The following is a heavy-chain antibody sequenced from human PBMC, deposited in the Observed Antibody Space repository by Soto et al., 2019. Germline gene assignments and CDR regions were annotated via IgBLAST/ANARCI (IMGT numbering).Heavy chain of an antibody. CDR2: IYYSGST. J-gene: IGHJ6*02. Sequence: PSETLSLTCTVSGGSISSYYWSWIRQPPGKGLEWIGYIYYSGSTNYNPSLKSRVTISVDTSKNQFSLQLNSVTPEDTAVYYCAREVAGYSSGWYPGNYYYYYGMDVWGQGTTVTVSS. V-gene: IGHV4-59*12. CDR1: GGSISSYY. D-gene: IGHD6-19*01. CDR3: AREVAGYSSGWYPGNYYYYYGMDV.